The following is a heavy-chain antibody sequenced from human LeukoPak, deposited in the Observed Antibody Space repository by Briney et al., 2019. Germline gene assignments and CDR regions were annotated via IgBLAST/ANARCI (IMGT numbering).Heavy chain of an antibody. D-gene: IGHD1-1*01. V-gene: IGHV3-30-3*01. J-gene: IGHJ4*02. CDR2: ISYDGSNK. CDR3: AREYSYIDY. Sequence: GGSLRLSCAASGFTFSSYAMHWVRQAPGKGLEWVAVISYDGSNKYYADSVKGRFTISRDNSKNTLYLQMNSLRAEDTAVYYCAREYSYIDYWGQGTLVTVSS. CDR1: GFTFSSYA.